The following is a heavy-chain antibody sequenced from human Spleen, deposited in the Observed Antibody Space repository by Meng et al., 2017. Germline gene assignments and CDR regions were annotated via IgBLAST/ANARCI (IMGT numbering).Heavy chain of an antibody. CDR1: GGSISSGGYY. D-gene: IGHD3-10*01. J-gene: IGHJ3*01. V-gene: IGHV4-31*03. Sequence: SETLSLTCTVSGGSISSGGYYWSWIRRHPGKGLEWIGYIYYSGSTYYNPSLKSRVTISVDTSKNQFSLKLNSVTAADTAVYYCASVVGGSGGYYSDPTPGGVFDLWGQGTMVTVSS. CDR2: IYYSGST. CDR3: ASVVGGSGGYYSDPTPGGVFDL.